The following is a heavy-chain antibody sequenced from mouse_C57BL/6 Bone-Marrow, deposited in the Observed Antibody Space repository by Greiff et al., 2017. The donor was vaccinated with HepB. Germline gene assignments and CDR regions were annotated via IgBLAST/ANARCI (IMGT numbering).Heavy chain of an antibody. CDR1: GYTFTDYY. CDR3: VPITTEWYFDV. Sequence: EVQLQQSGPVLVKPGASVKMSCKASGYTFTDYYMNWVKQSHGKSLEWIGVINPYNGGTSYNQKFKGKATLTVDKSSSTAYMELNSLTSEDSAVYYCVPITTEWYFDVWGTGTTVTVSS. CDR2: INPYNGGT. D-gene: IGHD1-1*01. V-gene: IGHV1-19*01. J-gene: IGHJ1*03.